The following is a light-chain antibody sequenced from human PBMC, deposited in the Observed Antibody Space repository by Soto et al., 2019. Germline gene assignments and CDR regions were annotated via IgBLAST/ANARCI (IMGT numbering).Light chain of an antibody. CDR3: QQYNNWPRT. V-gene: IGKV3-15*01. CDR2: GAS. J-gene: IGKJ2*01. CDR1: QSVSNN. Sequence: EIVMTQSPATLSVSPGERATLSCRASQSVSNNLGWFQQKPGQAPRLLIYGASTRATGIPARFSGSGSGTEFTLTISSLQSEDFAVYYCQQYNNWPRTFGQGTKLEIK.